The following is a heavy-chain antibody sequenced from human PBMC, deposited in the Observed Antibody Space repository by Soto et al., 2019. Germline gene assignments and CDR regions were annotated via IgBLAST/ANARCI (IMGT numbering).Heavy chain of an antibody. CDR2: INPKSGGT. D-gene: IGHD2-8*01. CDR3: ARGDTTDCSNGVCSFFYNHDMDV. J-gene: IGHJ6*02. V-gene: IGHV1-2*04. CDR1: GYSFTDYH. Sequence: GASVKVSCKASGYSFTDYHIHWVRQAPGQGLEGLGRINPKSGGTSTAQKFQGWVTMTTDTSISTASMELTRLTSDDTAIYYCARGDTTDCSNGVCSFFYNHDMDVWGQGTTVTVSS.